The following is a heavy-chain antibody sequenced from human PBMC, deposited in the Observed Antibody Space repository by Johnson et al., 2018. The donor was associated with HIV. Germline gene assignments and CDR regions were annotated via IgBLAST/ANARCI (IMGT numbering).Heavy chain of an antibody. CDR2: IRYDGSNK. V-gene: IGHV3-30*02. J-gene: IGHJ3*02. CDR3: ATLEYSSSPGGYGAFDI. D-gene: IGHD6-6*01. CDR1: GFTFSSYG. Sequence: QVQLVESGGGVVQPGGSLRLSCAASGFTFSSYGMHWVRQAPGKGLEWVAFIRYDGSNKYYADSVKGRFTISRDNSKNTLYLQMNSLTAEDTAVYYCATLEYSSSPGGYGAFDIWGQGTMVTVSS.